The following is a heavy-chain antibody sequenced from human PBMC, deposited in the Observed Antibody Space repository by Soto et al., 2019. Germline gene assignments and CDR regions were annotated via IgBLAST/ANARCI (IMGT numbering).Heavy chain of an antibody. CDR1: GFTVSSNY. Sequence: EVQLVESGGGLVQPGGSLRLSCAASGFTVSSNYMSWVRQAPGKGLEWVSVIYSGGSTYYADSVKGRFTISRDNSKNTLYLQMNSLRAEDTAVYYCARWISSGWLYGSFDIWGQGTMVTVSS. V-gene: IGHV3-66*01. D-gene: IGHD6-19*01. J-gene: IGHJ3*02. CDR2: IYSGGST. CDR3: ARWISSGWLYGSFDI.